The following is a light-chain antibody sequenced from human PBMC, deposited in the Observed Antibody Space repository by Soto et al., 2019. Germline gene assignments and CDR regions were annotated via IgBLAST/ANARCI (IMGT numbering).Light chain of an antibody. J-gene: IGKJ3*01. V-gene: IGKV3-11*01. CDR3: EQRSNWHRT. Sequence: EIVLTQSPATLSLSPGERATLSCRASQSVSSYLDWYQQKPAQAPRLLIYYASNRATGIPARFSGSGSGTDFTLTISSLEPEDFAGYYDEQRSNWHRTFGPGTKVDIK. CDR1: QSVSSY. CDR2: YAS.